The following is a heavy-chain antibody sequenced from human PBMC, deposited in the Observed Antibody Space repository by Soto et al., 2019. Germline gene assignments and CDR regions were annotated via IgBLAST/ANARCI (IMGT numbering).Heavy chain of an antibody. CDR3: AKDPTDYDFWSGYYDY. CDR1: GFTFISYA. Sequence: PGGSLRLSCAASGFTFISYAMSWVRQAPGKGLEWVSAISGSGGSTYYADSVKGRFTISRDNSKNTLYLQMNSLRAEDTAVYYCAKDPTDYDFWSGYYDYWGQGTLVTVSS. CDR2: ISGSGGST. J-gene: IGHJ4*02. D-gene: IGHD3-3*01. V-gene: IGHV3-23*01.